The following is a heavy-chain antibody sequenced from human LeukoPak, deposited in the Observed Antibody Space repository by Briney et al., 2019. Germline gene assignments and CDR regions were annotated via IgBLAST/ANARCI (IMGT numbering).Heavy chain of an antibody. CDR2: INQDGSTK. V-gene: IGHV3-7*05. D-gene: IGHD3-9*01. Sequence: PGGSLRLSCAASGFTFSSDWMNWVRQAPGKGLEWVADINQDGSTKYYVDSVKGRFTISRDNAKNSLYLQMNSLRAEDTAVYYCTRDPDILIGVALDFWGQGTMVTVSS. CDR3: TRDPDILIGVALDF. J-gene: IGHJ3*01. CDR1: GFTFSSDW.